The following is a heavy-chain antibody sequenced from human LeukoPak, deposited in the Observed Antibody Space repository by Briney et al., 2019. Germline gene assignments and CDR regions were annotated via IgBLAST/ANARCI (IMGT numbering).Heavy chain of an antibody. CDR3: ATDVAEAFDI. V-gene: IGHV1-8*01. J-gene: IGHJ3*02. D-gene: IGHD2-21*01. CDR1: GYTFTSYD. CDR2: MNPNSGNT. Sequence: GASVKVSCKASGYTFTSYDINWVRQATGQGLEWMGWMNPNSGNTGYAQKFQGRVTMTEDTSTDTAYMELSSLRSEDTAVYYCATDVAEAFDIWGQGTMVTVSS.